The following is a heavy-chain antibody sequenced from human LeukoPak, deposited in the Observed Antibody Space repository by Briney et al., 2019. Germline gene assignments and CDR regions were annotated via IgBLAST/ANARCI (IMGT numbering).Heavy chain of an antibody. CDR2: ISYDGTNK. V-gene: IGHV3-30*19. D-gene: IGHD3-22*01. J-gene: IGHJ4*02. Sequence: PGGSLRLSCAASGFTFSNYGMHWVRQAPGKGLEWVALISYDGTNKYYADSVKGRFTISRDNSKTTLYLQMDSLRVEDTAVYYCAQGYFYDKIGYPPVDYWGQGTLVTVSS. CDR3: AQGYFYDKIGYPPVDY. CDR1: GFTFSNYG.